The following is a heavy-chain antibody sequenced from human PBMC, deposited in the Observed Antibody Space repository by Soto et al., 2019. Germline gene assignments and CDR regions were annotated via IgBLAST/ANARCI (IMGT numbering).Heavy chain of an antibody. D-gene: IGHD3-16*01. Sequence: APLSLTCAVSGASIRSYHWSFLRQPAGKGLEWIGRIQHTGNTNYNPSLKSRVTMSADTSKNQISLKMTSVTAADTAVYFCAKDVSSRRWFGPWGQGVRVTVSS. V-gene: IGHV4-4*07. CDR2: IQHTGNT. J-gene: IGHJ5*02. CDR1: GASIRSYH. CDR3: AKDVSSRRWFGP.